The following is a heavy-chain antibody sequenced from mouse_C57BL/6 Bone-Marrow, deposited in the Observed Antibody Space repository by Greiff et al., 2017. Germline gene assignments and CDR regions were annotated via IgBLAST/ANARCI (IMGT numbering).Heavy chain of an antibody. CDR3: ARYYYGYDRYAMDY. D-gene: IGHD2-2*01. CDR2: IYPRSGNT. J-gene: IGHJ4*01. Sequence: QVQLQQSGAELARPGASVKLSCKASGYTFTSYGISWVKQRTGQGLEWIGEIYPRSGNTYYNEKFKGKATLTADKSSSTAYMELRSLTSEDSAVYFCARYYYGYDRYAMDYWGQGTSVTFSS. V-gene: IGHV1-81*01. CDR1: GYTFTSYG.